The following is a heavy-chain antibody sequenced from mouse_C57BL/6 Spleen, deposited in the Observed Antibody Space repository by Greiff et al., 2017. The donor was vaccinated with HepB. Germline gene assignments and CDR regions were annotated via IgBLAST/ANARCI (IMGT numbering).Heavy chain of an antibody. CDR2: ISYDGSN. Sequence: VQLKESGPGLVKPSQSLSLTCSVTGYSITSGYYWNWIRQFPGNKLEWMGYISYDGSNNYNPSLKNRISITRDTSKNQFFLKLNSVTTEDTATYYCARDRGYDYGFAYWGQGTLVTVSA. CDR3: ARDRGYDYGFAY. J-gene: IGHJ3*01. V-gene: IGHV3-6*01. D-gene: IGHD2-4*01. CDR1: GYSITSGYY.